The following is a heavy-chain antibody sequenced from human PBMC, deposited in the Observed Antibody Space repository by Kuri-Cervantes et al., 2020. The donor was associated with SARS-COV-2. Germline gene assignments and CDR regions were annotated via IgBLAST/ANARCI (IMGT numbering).Heavy chain of an antibody. CDR3: ARGVRFLDPKYYYFYYYMDV. D-gene: IGHD3-3*01. V-gene: IGHV4-61*01. J-gene: IGHJ6*03. CDR1: GSSVSSGSYY. Sequence: SETLSLTCTVSGSSVSSGSYYWSWIRQPPGKGLEWIGYIYYNGSTNYNPSLKSRVTISVDTSKNQFSLKLSSVTAADTAMYYCARGVRFLDPKYYYFYYYMDVWGKGTTVTVSS. CDR2: IYYNGST.